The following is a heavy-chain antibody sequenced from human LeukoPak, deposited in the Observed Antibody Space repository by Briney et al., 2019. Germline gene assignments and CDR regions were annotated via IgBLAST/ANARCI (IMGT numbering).Heavy chain of an antibody. Sequence: SETLSLTCTVSGGSISSGSYYWSWIRQPAGKGLEWIGRIYTSGSTNYNPSLKSRVTISVDTSKNQFSLKLSSVTAADTAVYYCAINDFWSGYSDYWGQGTLVTVSS. CDR2: IYTSGST. CDR1: GGSISSGSYY. D-gene: IGHD3-3*01. CDR3: AINDFWSGYSDY. V-gene: IGHV4-61*02. J-gene: IGHJ4*02.